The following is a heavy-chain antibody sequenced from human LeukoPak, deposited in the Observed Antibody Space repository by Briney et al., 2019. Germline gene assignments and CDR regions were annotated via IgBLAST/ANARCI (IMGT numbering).Heavy chain of an antibody. CDR1: GGSFSGYY. CDR2: IYYSGST. CDR3: ARDGSGSYYSWFDP. J-gene: IGHJ5*02. V-gene: IGHV4-59*01. Sequence: PSETLSLTCAVYGGSFSGYYWSWIRQPPGKGLEWLGYIYYSGSTNYNPSLKSRVTISVDTSKNQFSLKLSSVTAADTAVYYCARDGSGSYYSWFDPWGQGTLVTVSS. D-gene: IGHD3-10*01.